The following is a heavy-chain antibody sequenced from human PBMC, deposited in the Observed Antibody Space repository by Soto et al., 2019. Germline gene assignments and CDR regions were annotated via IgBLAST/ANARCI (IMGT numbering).Heavy chain of an antibody. CDR3: AAEGQLGYSGYDTPFYYYGMDV. CDR2: IVVGSGNT. Sequence: ASVKVSCKASGFTFTSSAVQWVRQARGQRLEWIGWIVVGSGNTNYAQKFQERVTITRDMSTSTAYMELSSLRSEDTAVYYCAAEGQLGYSGYDTPFYYYGMDVWGQGTTVTVSS. J-gene: IGHJ6*02. CDR1: GFTFTSSA. D-gene: IGHD5-12*01. V-gene: IGHV1-58*01.